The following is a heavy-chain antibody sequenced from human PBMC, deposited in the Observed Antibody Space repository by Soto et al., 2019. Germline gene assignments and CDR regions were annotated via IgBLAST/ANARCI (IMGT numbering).Heavy chain of an antibody. CDR3: ARGGYRLVNWFEP. Sequence: QVQLVQSGAEVKKPGASVKVSCKASGYTLTGYYMHWVRQAPGQGLEWLGWINPNTGVTKYAHDFQGRVTMTRDTSISTTYMELSRLRSDDTAVYYCARGGYRLVNWFEPWGQGTLVTVSS. CDR2: INPNTGVT. J-gene: IGHJ5*02. CDR1: GYTLTGYY. D-gene: IGHD6-13*01. V-gene: IGHV1-2*07.